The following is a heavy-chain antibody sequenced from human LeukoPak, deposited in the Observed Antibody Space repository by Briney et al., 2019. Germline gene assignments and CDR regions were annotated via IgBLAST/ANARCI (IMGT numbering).Heavy chain of an antibody. Sequence: PGGSLRLSCAASGFTFSNYWMSWVRQAPGKGLEWVANIKKDESEKYYVDSVKGRFTMSRDNGKNSLDLQMNSLRAEDTAVYYCARPELPGWSVLSDFWGQGTLVTVSS. CDR2: IKKDESEK. CDR3: ARPELPGWSVLSDF. CDR1: GFTFSNYW. D-gene: IGHD2-15*01. J-gene: IGHJ4*02. V-gene: IGHV3-7*01.